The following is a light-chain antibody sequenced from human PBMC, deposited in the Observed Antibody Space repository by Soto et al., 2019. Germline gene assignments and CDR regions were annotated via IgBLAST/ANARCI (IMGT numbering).Light chain of an antibody. Sequence: EIVLTQSPGTLSLSPGERATLSCRASQSVSSSYLAWYQQKPGQAPRLLIYGASSRATGIPDRCSGSGSGTDSTLTISRLEPEDFAVYYCQQYGSSPGTFGQGTKVEIK. J-gene: IGKJ1*01. CDR2: GAS. CDR3: QQYGSSPGT. CDR1: QSVSSSY. V-gene: IGKV3-20*01.